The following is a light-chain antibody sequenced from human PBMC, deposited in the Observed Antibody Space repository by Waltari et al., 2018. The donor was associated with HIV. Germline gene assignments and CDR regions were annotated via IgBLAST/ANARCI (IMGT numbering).Light chain of an antibody. CDR3: GSHRPITTVV. Sequence: QSALTQPASVSGSPGQSITISCTGTSSAIGGYDFVSWYQHHPGKAPKLIIYDVSSRPAGVSDRFAGSKSGNTASLTISGLQAEDEGDYYCGSHRPITTVVFGGGTTLTV. CDR1: SSAIGGYDF. V-gene: IGLV2-14*03. J-gene: IGLJ2*01. CDR2: DVS.